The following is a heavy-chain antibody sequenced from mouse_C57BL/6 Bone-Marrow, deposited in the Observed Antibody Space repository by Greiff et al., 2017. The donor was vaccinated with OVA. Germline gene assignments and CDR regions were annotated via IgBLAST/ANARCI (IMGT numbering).Heavy chain of an antibody. CDR3: ARIYSFDY. J-gene: IGHJ2*01. Sequence: EVQLQQSGPVLVKPGASVQMSCKASGYTFTDYYMNWVKQSHGKSLEWIGVINPYNGGPSYNQKFKGKATLTVDKSSSTAYMELNSLTSEDSAVYYCARIYSFDYWGQGTTLTVSS. CDR1: GYTFTDYY. V-gene: IGHV1-19*01. CDR2: INPYNGGP. D-gene: IGHD1-1*01.